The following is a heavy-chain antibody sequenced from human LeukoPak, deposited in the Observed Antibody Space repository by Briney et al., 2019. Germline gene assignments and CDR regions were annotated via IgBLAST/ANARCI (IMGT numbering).Heavy chain of an antibody. CDR2: INLSGGST. V-gene: IGHV1-46*01. CDR3: ARDYVDDIPMIKDY. CDR1: GYTFTSYH. J-gene: IGHJ4*02. D-gene: IGHD2-8*01. Sequence: ASVKVSCKASGYTFTSYHMHWMRQAPGQGLEWMGKINLSGGSTTYAQKFQGRVTMTRDTSTSTVYMELSSLRSEDTAVYYCARDYVDDIPMIKDYWGQGTLVTVSS.